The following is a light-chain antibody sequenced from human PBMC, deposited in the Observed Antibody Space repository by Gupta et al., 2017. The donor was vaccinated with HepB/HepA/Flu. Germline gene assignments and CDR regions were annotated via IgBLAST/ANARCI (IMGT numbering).Light chain of an antibody. CDR2: RKT. Sequence: AGLTQPPSVSTGLRQTATLTCTGNYHNVGNQGAAWLRQHQGHPPKILSYRKTNRPAGISGGISASRSGKTASLTITGRQPEEEADYSCSAWDSSLRAWVCGGGSKRTVL. CDR3: SAWDSSLRAWV. V-gene: IGLV10-54*01. J-gene: IGLJ3*02. CDR1: YHNVGNQG.